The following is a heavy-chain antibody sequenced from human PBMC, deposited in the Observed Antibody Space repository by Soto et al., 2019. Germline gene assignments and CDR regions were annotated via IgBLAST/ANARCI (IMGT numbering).Heavy chain of an antibody. D-gene: IGHD3-10*01. CDR1: GYTFTSYD. CDR2: MNPNSGNT. J-gene: IGHJ6*02. CDR3: ARWSRTRVLYGMDV. V-gene: IGHV1-8*01. Sequence: QVQLVQSGAEVKKPGASVKVSCKASGYTFTSYDINWVRQATGQGLEWMGWMNPNSGNTGYAQKFRVRVTMTRNTSIRTAYMELSSLRSADTAVYYCARWSRTRVLYGMDVWGQGTTVTVSS.